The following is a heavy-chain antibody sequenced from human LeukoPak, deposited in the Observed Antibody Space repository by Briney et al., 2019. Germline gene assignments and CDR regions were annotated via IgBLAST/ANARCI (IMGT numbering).Heavy chain of an antibody. CDR2: ISGSGGSN. CDR1: GFTFSSYA. CDR3: AKVPYDSSGYSTYYFDY. V-gene: IGHV3-23*01. Sequence: GGSLRLSCAASGFTFSSYAMSWVRQAPGKGLEWVSAISGSGGSNYYPDSVKGRFTISRDNSKNTLYLQMNSLRAEDTAVYYCAKVPYDSSGYSTYYFDYWGQGTLVTVSS. D-gene: IGHD3-22*01. J-gene: IGHJ4*02.